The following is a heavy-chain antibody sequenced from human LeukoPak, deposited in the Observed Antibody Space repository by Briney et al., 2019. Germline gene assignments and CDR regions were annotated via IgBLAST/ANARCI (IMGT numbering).Heavy chain of an antibody. J-gene: IGHJ4*02. Sequence: PGGSLRLSCVASGFMFNSYSLSWVRQAPGKGLELVSSISFRGSISYADSVKGRFTISRDNTKNSVYLQMDSLRAEDTAMYYCASAHYDYVWGSYRHSNFDYWGQGTLVPSPQ. CDR2: ISFRGSI. CDR1: GFMFNSYS. V-gene: IGHV3-21*01. D-gene: IGHD3-16*02. CDR3: ASAHYDYVWGSYRHSNFDY.